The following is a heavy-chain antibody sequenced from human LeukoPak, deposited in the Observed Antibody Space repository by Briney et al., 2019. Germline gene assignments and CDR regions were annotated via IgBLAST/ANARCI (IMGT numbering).Heavy chain of an antibody. V-gene: IGHV4-4*02. CDR1: GGSISSSNW. J-gene: IGHJ6*03. CDR3: ARSNVFTAMFYYYYYMDV. D-gene: IGHD5-18*01. CDR2: IYHSGNT. Sequence: SETLSLTCAVSGGSISSSNWWSWVRQPPGKGLEWIGEIYHSGNTNYNPSLKSRVTISVDTSKNQFSLKLSSVTAADTAVYYCARSNVFTAMFYYYYYMDVWGKGTTVTISS.